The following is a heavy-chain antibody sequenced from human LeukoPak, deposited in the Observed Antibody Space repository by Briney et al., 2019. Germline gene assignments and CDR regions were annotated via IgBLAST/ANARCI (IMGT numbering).Heavy chain of an antibody. J-gene: IGHJ4*02. CDR3: AKDRRSGYYDSSGYPLDY. D-gene: IGHD3-22*01. CDR1: GFTFRSYG. Sequence: GGSLRLSCAASGFTFRSYGMHWVRQAPGKGLDWVAIISYDGSHKYYAESVKGRFTIARDNSKNTLYLQMNSLRAEDTAVYYCAKDRRSGYYDSSGYPLDYWGQGTLVTVSS. CDR2: ISYDGSHK. V-gene: IGHV3-30*18.